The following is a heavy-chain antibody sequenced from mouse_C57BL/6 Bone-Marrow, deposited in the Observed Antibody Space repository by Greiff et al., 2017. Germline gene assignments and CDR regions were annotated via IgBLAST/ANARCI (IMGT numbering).Heavy chain of an antibody. CDR2: ILPGSGST. Sequence: QVQLQQSGAELMKPGASVKLSCKATGYTFTGYWIEWVKQRPGHGLEWIGEILPGSGSTNSNEKFKGKATFTADTSSNTAYMQLSSLTTEDSAIYYCARGGYDYDEKDFDVWGTGTTVTVSS. V-gene: IGHV1-9*01. CDR1: GYTFTGYW. CDR3: ARGGYDYDEKDFDV. D-gene: IGHD2-4*01. J-gene: IGHJ1*03.